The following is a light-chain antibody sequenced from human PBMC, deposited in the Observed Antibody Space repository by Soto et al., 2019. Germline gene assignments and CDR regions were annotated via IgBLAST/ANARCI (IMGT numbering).Light chain of an antibody. V-gene: IGKV1-5*03. Sequence: DIQMTQSPSTLSASVGDRVTITCRASQSTSSWLAWYQHKPGKAPKLLIYKTSTLESGVPSRFSGSGAGKEFTLTIGCLQADDFATYYCQQYSSYSYSFGQGTKLEIK. CDR3: QQYSSYSYS. CDR1: QSTSSW. CDR2: KTS. J-gene: IGKJ2*03.